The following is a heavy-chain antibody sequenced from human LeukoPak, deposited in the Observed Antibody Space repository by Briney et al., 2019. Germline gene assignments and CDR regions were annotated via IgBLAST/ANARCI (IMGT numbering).Heavy chain of an antibody. V-gene: IGHV4-61*01. CDR1: GGSVSSGSYY. Sequence: PSETLSLTCTVSGGSVSSGSYYWSWIRQPPGKGLEWIGYIYYSGSTNYNPSLKSRVTISVDTSKNQFSLKLSSVTAADTAVYYCARADRYQCSGGGCSAWFDPWGQGTLVTVSS. CDR2: IYYSGST. D-gene: IGHD2-15*01. J-gene: IGHJ5*02. CDR3: ARADRYQCSGGGCSAWFDP.